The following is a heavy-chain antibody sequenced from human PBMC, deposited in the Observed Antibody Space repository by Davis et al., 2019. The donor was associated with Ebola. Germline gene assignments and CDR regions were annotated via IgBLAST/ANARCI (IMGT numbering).Heavy chain of an antibody. CDR2: IYYSGST. Sequence: MPSETLSLTCAVYGGSFSSYYWGWIRQPPGKGLEWIGSIYYSGSTYYNPSLKSRVTISVDTSKNQFSLKLSSVTAADTAVYYCARGTVTTLGDYWGQGTLVTVSS. J-gene: IGHJ4*02. D-gene: IGHD4-11*01. CDR1: GGSFSSYY. CDR3: ARGTVTTLGDY. V-gene: IGHV4-39*07.